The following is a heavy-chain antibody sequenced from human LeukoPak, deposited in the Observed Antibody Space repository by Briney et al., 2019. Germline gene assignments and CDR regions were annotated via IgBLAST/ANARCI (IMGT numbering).Heavy chain of an antibody. CDR1: GFTFNNYH. Sequence: GGSLRLSCAASGFTFNNYHINWVRQAPGKGLEWVSSISTTSAYIYYAASVKGRFTISRDNAQNSLFLQMNSLRAEDTAVYYCARGLCGGDCYDYWGQGTLVTVSS. V-gene: IGHV3-21*01. CDR3: ARGLCGGDCYDY. J-gene: IGHJ4*02. CDR2: ISTTSAYI. D-gene: IGHD2-21*01.